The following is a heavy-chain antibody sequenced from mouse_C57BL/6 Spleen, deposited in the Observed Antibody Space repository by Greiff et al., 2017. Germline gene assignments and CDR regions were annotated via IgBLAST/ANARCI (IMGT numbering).Heavy chain of an antibody. J-gene: IGHJ2*01. CDR2: IRNKANGYTT. V-gene: IGHV7-3*01. CDR1: GYTFTDSY. Sequence: EVQGVESGGGLVQPGGSLSLSCAASGYTFTDSYMSWVRQPPGKALEWLGFIRNKANGYTTEYSASVKGRFTISRDNSQSILDLQMNALRAEDSATYYRARYPYFGYWGQGTTLTVSA. CDR3: ARYPYFGY.